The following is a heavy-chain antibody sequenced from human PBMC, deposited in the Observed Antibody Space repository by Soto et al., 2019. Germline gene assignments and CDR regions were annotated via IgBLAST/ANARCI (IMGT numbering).Heavy chain of an antibody. J-gene: IGHJ4*02. CDR1: GFSLSTNAMG. Sequence: QITLKESGPTLVRPTQTLTLACNFSGFSLSTNAMGVGWIRQPPGKALEWLALIYWDDDKRYNPSLESRLTTXKXXSNNQVVLTMTNMDPLDTATYSCALRPTVINYFDYWGPGTLVTVSS. CDR2: IYWDDDK. V-gene: IGHV2-5*02. CDR3: ALRPTVINYFDY.